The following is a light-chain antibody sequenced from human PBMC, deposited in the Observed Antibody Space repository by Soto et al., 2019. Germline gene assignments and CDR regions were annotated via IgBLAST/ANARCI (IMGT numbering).Light chain of an antibody. CDR1: QSISSW. CDR3: QQSNTYFSLT. CDR2: KAS. Sequence: DIQMTQSASTMSASIGDRVPIKCRASQSISSWLAWYQQKPGKATQLLIYKASSLESGVPSRFSGTGSGTEFTITISGLQPDDFASYYCQQSNTYFSLTVGGGTKVDIK. V-gene: IGKV1-5*03. J-gene: IGKJ4*01.